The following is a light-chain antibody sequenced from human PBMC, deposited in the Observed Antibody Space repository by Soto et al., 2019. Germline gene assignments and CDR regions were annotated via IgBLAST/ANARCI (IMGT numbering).Light chain of an antibody. CDR3: FSYAGSSTDVV. J-gene: IGLJ2*01. CDR2: EGS. V-gene: IGLV2-23*01. Sequence: QSALTQPASVSGSPGQSITISCTGTSSDVGSYNLVSWYQQHPGKAPKLMIYEGSKRPSGVSNRFSGSKSGNTASVTISGLQAEDEADYYCFSYAGSSTDVVFGGGTKLTVL. CDR1: SSDVGSYNL.